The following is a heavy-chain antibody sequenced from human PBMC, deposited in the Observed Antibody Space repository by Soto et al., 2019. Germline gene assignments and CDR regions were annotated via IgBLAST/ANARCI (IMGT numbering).Heavy chain of an antibody. CDR1: GGSFSGYY. CDR3: ASSIAAAVFDY. Sequence: QVQLQQWGAGLLKPSETLSLTCAVYGGSFSGYYWSWIRQPPGKGLEWIGEINHSGSTNYNPSLKSRVTISVDPSKNQFSLKLSSVTAADTAVYYCASSIAAAVFDYWGQGTLVTVSS. D-gene: IGHD6-13*01. J-gene: IGHJ4*02. CDR2: INHSGST. V-gene: IGHV4-34*01.